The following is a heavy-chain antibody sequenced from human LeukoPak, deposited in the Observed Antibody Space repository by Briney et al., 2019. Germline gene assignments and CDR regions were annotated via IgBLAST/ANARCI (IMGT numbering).Heavy chain of an antibody. J-gene: IGHJ4*02. CDR3: ARSTIYSSGVDY. CDR1: GFTFSSYA. Sequence: GGSLRLSCAASGFTFSSYAMHWVRQAPGKGLEWVAVVSYDGSNKYYADSVRGRFTISRDNSKNTLYLQMNSLGAEETAVYYCARSTIYSSGVDYRSRGTRVMVSS. CDR2: VSYDGSNK. D-gene: IGHD6-19*01. V-gene: IGHV3-30*04.